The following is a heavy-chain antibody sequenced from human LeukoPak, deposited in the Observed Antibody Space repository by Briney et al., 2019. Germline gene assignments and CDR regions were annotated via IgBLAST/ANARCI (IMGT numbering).Heavy chain of an antibody. CDR1: GGSISSSSYY. Sequence: SETLSLTCTVSGGSISSSSYYWGWIRQPPGKGLEWIGSIYYSGSTYYNPSLKSRVTISADTSKNQFSLKLNSVTAADTAVYYCARHDVTIFGVVSATHFDYWGQGTLVTVSS. V-gene: IGHV4-39*01. CDR2: IYYSGST. J-gene: IGHJ4*02. D-gene: IGHD3-3*01. CDR3: ARHDVTIFGVVSATHFDY.